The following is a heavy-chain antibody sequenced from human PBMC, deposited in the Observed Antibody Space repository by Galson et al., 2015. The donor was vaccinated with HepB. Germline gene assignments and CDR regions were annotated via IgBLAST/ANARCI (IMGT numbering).Heavy chain of an antibody. Sequence: QSGAEVKEPGASLRISCQGSGYTFGNYWIAWVRQMPGKGLEWMGVIYPGDSDIKYSPSFQGQVTISADKSITPAFLQWTSLKASDSGIYYCARHPSNFTGGLCYRMGYFDSWGQGTLVTVSS. V-gene: IGHV5-51*01. J-gene: IGHJ4*02. CDR2: IYPGDSDI. D-gene: IGHD2-8*02. CDR1: GYTFGNYW. CDR3: ARHPSNFTGGLCYRMGYFDS.